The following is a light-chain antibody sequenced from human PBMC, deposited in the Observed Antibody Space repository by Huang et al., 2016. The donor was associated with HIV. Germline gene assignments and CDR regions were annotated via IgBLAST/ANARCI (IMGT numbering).Light chain of an antibody. CDR1: QGITDD. Sequence: AIQMTQSPSSLSASVGDRVTITGRASQGITDDLAWYQQKPGKAPKLLISGASTLRGGVPSRFSGSGSGTDFTLTISSLQPEDYATYYCLQDHNYPRTFGQGTKVEI. J-gene: IGKJ1*01. V-gene: IGKV1-6*01. CDR2: GAS. CDR3: LQDHNYPRT.